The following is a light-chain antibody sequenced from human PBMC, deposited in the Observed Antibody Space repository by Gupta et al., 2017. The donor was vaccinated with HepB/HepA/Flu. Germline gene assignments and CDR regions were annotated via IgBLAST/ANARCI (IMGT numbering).Light chain of an antibody. V-gene: IGKV1-39*01. J-gene: IGKJ4*01. CDR2: GSS. Sequence: DSQMTQSPSSLSASLGDRVTISCRASQSIGGHLNWYQQKPGQAPNLLIFGSSYLPTGVQARFSGSGAGTDSTLPITSLQPEDFAANYCCQSYSDPPLTFGGGTKVEI. CDR1: QSIGGH. CDR3: CQSYSDPPLT.